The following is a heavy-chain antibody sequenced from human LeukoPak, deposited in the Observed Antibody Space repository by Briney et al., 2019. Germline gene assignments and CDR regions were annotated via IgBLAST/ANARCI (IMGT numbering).Heavy chain of an antibody. J-gene: IGHJ3*01. CDR3: ARTNQISETAFDV. CDR2: ILSSGST. D-gene: IGHD1-14*01. CDR1: SGSINNYY. Sequence: SETLSLTCTVSSGSINNYYWSWIRQTPGKGLEWIGYILSSGSTNYNPSVKSRVTISVDTPKNQFSLKLSSVTAADTAVYYCARTNQISETAFDVWGPGSVVIVTS. V-gene: IGHV4-59*01.